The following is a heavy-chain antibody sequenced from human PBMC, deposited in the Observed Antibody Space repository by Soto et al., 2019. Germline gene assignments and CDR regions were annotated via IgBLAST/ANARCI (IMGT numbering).Heavy chain of an antibody. CDR1: AGSIGSCY. CDR2: TYYSGNT. J-gene: IGHJ4*02. V-gene: IGHV4-59*08. Sequence: NPSETLSLTGTASAGSIGSCYWSWTLQPSWMRLEWFEYTYYSGNTNYNPSLKSRVTISTDTSKNQFSLKLRSVTAADTAVYYCARHAEQWLVHFDYWGQGNLVTVS. D-gene: IGHD6-19*01. CDR3: ARHAEQWLVHFDY.